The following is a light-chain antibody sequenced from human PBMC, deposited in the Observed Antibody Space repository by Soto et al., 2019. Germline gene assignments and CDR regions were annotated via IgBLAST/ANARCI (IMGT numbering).Light chain of an antibody. V-gene: IGLV2-23*01. CDR1: SSDVGRYSL. J-gene: IGLJ2*01. CDR2: EDV. CDR3: CSYAGGTSVI. Sequence: QSALTQPASVSGSPGQSLTISCTGTSSDVGRYSLVSWYQQHPGKAPKLIIYEDVERPSGVSYRVSGSKSGNTASLTISGLQTEDEADYYCCSYAGGTSVIFGGGTKLTVL.